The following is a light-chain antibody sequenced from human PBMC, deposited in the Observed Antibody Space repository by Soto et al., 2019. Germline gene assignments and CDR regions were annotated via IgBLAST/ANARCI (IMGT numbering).Light chain of an antibody. CDR3: QQRSNWPPRT. J-gene: IGKJ2*01. CDR1: QSVSSNY. Sequence: EIVVTQSPGTLSLSPGERATLSCRASQSVSSNYLAWYQQKPGQAPRLLIYGASSRASDIPDRFSGSGSGTDFTLTISSLEPEDFAVYYCQQRSNWPPRTFGQGTKLEIK. CDR2: GAS. V-gene: IGKV3D-20*02.